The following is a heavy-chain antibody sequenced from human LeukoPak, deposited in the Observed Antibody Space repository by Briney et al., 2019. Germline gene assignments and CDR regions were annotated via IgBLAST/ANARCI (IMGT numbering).Heavy chain of an antibody. D-gene: IGHD3-10*01. CDR2: ISNNGGYT. CDR1: GFTFSSSA. Sequence: PGGSLRLSCAASGFTFSSSAMSWVRQAPGKGLEWVSAISNNGGYTYYADSVKGRFTISRDNSKSTLYLQMNSLRAEDTAVYYCAKAEPTDGYYFDYWGQGTLVTVSS. J-gene: IGHJ4*02. V-gene: IGHV3-23*01. CDR3: AKAEPTDGYYFDY.